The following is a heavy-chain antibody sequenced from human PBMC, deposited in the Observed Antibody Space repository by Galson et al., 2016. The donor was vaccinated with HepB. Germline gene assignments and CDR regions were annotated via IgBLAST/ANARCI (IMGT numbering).Heavy chain of an antibody. Sequence: SLRLSCAGSGFTFSSHPMNWVRQAPGKGLEWVSSIGSRGDDTYYADSVKGRFTVSRDNLKNTLYLQMNSLRADDTAVYYCARDHLWAFDYWGQGTLVTVSS. CDR2: IGSRGDDT. V-gene: IGHV3-23*01. CDR1: GFTFSSHP. J-gene: IGHJ4*02. CDR3: ARDHLWAFDY. D-gene: IGHD7-27*01.